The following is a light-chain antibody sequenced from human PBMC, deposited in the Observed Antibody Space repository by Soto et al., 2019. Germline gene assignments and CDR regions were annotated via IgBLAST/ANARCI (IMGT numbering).Light chain of an antibody. CDR1: QSLSSS. CDR2: GAS. V-gene: IGKV3-15*01. CDR3: QQYNNWPPWT. J-gene: IGKJ1*01. Sequence: EIVMTQSPATLSVSPVEGATLSCRASQSLSSSLAWYQQKPGQAPRLLIYGASTRATGIPARFSGSGSGTEFTLTISSLQSEDFAVYYCQQYNNWPPWTFGQGTKVDIK.